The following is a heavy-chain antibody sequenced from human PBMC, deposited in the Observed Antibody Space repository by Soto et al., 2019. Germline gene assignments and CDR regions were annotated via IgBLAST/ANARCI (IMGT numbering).Heavy chain of an antibody. Sequence: QVQLQESGPGLVKPSETLSLTCTVSGGSVSSAGDYWSWIRQPPGKGLEWIGYIYYSGSTYYNPSLESRDTISVDTSMNQFSLKLTAVTAADTAVYYCARDLVAVAGRHYYYNGLGVWGQGTTVTVSS. CDR1: GGSVSSAGDY. D-gene: IGHD6-19*01. CDR3: ARDLVAVAGRHYYYNGLGV. CDR2: IYYSGST. V-gene: IGHV4-61*08. J-gene: IGHJ6*02.